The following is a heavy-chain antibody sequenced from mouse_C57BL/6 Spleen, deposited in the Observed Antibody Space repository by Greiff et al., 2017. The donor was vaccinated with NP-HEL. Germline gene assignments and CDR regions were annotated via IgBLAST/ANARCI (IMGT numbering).Heavy chain of an antibody. J-gene: IGHJ3*01. D-gene: IGHD2-5*01. CDR1: GYTFTDYN. Sequence: EVQLQQSGPELVKPGASVKIPCKASGYTFTDYNMDWVKQSHGKSLEWIGDINPNNGGTIYNQKFKGKATLTVDKSSSTAYMELRSLTSEDTAVYYCARREAYYSRAWFAYWGQGTLVTVSA. CDR3: ARREAYYSRAWFAY. V-gene: IGHV1-18*01. CDR2: INPNNGGT.